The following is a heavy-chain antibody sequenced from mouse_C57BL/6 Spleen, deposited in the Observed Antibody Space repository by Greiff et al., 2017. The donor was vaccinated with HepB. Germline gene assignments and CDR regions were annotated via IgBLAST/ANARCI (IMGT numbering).Heavy chain of an antibody. Sequence: QVQLKQSGPELVKPGASVKISCKASGYAFSSSWMNWVKQRPGKGLEWIGRIYPGDGDTNYNGKFKGKATLTADKSSSTAYMQLSSLTSEDSAVYFCARWRDGYTSFDYWGQGTTLTVSS. CDR1: GYAFSSSW. CDR2: IYPGDGDT. CDR3: ARWRDGYTSFDY. J-gene: IGHJ2*01. D-gene: IGHD2-3*01. V-gene: IGHV1-82*01.